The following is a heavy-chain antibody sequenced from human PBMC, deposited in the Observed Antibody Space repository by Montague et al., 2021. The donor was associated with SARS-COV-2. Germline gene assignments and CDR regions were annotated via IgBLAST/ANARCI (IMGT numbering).Heavy chain of an antibody. V-gene: IGHV4-59*02. CDR1: GGSVSSYY. CDR3: ARAGGFYDYWSGHSSTAGFFDP. CDR2: IYYSGST. Sequence: SETLSLTSTVSGGSVSSYYWSWIRQSPGKGLQWLGYIYYSGSTDYNPSLKSRVTMSVDTSKNQLSLRLNSVTTADTAVYFCARAGGFYDYWSGHSSTAGFFDPRGQGILVTVSS. J-gene: IGHJ5*02. D-gene: IGHD3-3*01.